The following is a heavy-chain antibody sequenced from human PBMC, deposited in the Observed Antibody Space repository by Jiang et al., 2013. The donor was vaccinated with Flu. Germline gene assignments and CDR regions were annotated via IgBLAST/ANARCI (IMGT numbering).Heavy chain of an antibody. CDR1: SISSGGYS. CDR2: IYHSGST. Sequence: SISSGGYSWSWIRQPPGKGLEWIGYIYHSGSTYYNPSLKSRVTISVDRSKNQFSLKLSSVTAADTAVYYCARGWGYCSSTSCPFDYWGQGTLVTVSS. V-gene: IGHV4-30-2*01. CDR3: ARGWGYCSSTSCPFDY. J-gene: IGHJ4*02. D-gene: IGHD2-2*01.